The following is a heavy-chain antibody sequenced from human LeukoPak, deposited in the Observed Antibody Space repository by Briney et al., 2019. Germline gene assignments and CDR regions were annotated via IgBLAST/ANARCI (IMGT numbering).Heavy chain of an antibody. J-gene: IGHJ5*02. V-gene: IGHV4-59*08. CDR3: ARLEVVPAASNNWFDP. Sequence: EPSETLSLTCTVSGGSISSYYWSWIRQPPGKGLEWIGYIYYSGSTNYNPSLKSRVTISVDTSKNQFSLKLSSVTAADTAVYYCARLEVVPAASNNWFDPWGLGTLVTVSS. D-gene: IGHD2-2*01. CDR2: IYYSGST. CDR1: GGSISSYY.